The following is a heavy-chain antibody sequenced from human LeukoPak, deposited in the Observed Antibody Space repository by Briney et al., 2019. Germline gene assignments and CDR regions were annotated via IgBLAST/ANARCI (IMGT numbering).Heavy chain of an antibody. CDR2: IYSSGNT. CDR3: ARVAYGDDFDY. Sequence: SETLSLTCSVSGYSISSGYYWGWIRQPPGKGLEWIGSIYSSGNTNYNPSLKSRVTMSVDTSKNQFSLKLSSVTTADTAVYYCARVAYGDDFDYWGQGTLVTVSS. D-gene: IGHD4-17*01. CDR1: GYSISSGYY. V-gene: IGHV4-38-2*02. J-gene: IGHJ4*02.